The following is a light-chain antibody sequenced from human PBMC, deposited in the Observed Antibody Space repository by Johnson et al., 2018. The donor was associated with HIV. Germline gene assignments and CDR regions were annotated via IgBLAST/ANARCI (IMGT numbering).Light chain of an antibody. CDR1: SSNIGNNY. J-gene: IGLJ1*01. CDR2: DNN. V-gene: IGLV1-51*01. CDR3: GTWDSSLRL. Sequence: QSVLTQPPSVSAAPGQKVTISCSGSSSNIGNNYVSWYQQLPGTAPKLLIYDNNKRPSGIPDRFSGSKSGTSATLGITGPQTGDEADYYGGTWDSSLRLFGTGTKVTVL.